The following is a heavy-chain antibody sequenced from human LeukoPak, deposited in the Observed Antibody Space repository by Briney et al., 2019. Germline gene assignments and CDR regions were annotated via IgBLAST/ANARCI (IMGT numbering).Heavy chain of an antibody. D-gene: IGHD3-10*01. V-gene: IGHV5-51*01. J-gene: IGHJ4*02. CDR3: ARHYASGTYYNPLGY. CDR2: IYPGDSDT. Sequence: GESRKISCQGSGHSFTTNWIAWVRQMPGKGLEWIGTIYPGDSDTRYSPSFRGQVTISADKSISTTYLTWSSLKASDTAMYYCARHYASGTYYNPLGYWGQGTLVTVSS. CDR1: GHSFTTNW.